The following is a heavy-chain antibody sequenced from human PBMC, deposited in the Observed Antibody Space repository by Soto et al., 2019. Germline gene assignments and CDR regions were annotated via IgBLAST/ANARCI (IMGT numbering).Heavy chain of an antibody. V-gene: IGHV1-2*02. D-gene: IGHD3-22*01. J-gene: IGHJ4*02. CDR1: GYTFTGYY. Sequence: GASVKVSCKASGYTFTGYYVHWVRQAPGQGREWMGWINPNSGGTKSAQKFQGRVTMTRDTSINTAYMELSRLRSDDTAVYYCARRKGDYYDSSGYHYYFDYWGQGTLVTVSS. CDR3: ARRKGDYYDSSGYHYYFDY. CDR2: INPNSGGT.